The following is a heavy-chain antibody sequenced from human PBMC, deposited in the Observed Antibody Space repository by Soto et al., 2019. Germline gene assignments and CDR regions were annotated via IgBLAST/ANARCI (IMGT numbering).Heavy chain of an antibody. Sequence: PGESLKISCKGSGYSFTSYWIGWVRQMPGKGLEWVGIIYPGDSDTRYSPSFQGQVTISADKSISTAYLQWSSLKASDTAMYYCARFRPWGPETQNYYYYGMDVWGQGTTVTVSS. CDR1: GYSFTSYW. J-gene: IGHJ6*02. V-gene: IGHV5-51*01. D-gene: IGHD3-16*01. CDR3: ARFRPWGPETQNYYYYGMDV. CDR2: IYPGDSDT.